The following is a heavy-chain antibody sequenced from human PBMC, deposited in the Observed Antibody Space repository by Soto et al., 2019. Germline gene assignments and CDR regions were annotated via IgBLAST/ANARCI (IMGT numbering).Heavy chain of an antibody. CDR1: GFTFSNYA. CDR2: ITRTDST. CDR3: AKALVGEVGATDY. V-gene: IGHV3-23*01. D-gene: IGHD1-26*01. Sequence: TGGSLRLSCPASGFTFSNYAMSWVRQAPGKGLEWVSAITRTDSTYYADSVKGRFTISRDNSRNTLYLQMNSLGAEDAALYYCAKALVGEVGATDYWGQGTLVTVSS. J-gene: IGHJ4*02.